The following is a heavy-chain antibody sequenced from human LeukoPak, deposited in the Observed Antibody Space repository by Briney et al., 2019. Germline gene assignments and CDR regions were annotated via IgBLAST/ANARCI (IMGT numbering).Heavy chain of an antibody. V-gene: IGHV4-34*01. D-gene: IGHD4-11*01. J-gene: IGHJ6*02. CDR2: INHSGST. CDR3: ARGTVTTDYYYYYGMDV. Sequence: PSETLSLTCAVYGGSFSGYYWSWIRQPPGKGLEWIGEINHSGSTNYNPSLKSRVTISVDRSKNQFSLKLSSVTAADTAVYYCARGTVTTDYYYYYGMDVWGQGTTVTVSS. CDR1: GGSFSGYY.